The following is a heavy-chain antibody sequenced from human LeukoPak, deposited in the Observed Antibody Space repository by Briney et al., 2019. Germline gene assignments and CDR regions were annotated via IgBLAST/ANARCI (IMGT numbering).Heavy chain of an antibody. J-gene: IGHJ6*03. D-gene: IGHD3-10*01. V-gene: IGHV1-69*13. Sequence: ASVKVSCKASGGTFSSYAISWVRQAPGQGLEWMGGIIPIFGTANYAQKFQGRVTITADESTSTAYMELSSLRSEDTAVYYCARQIMVRGVIPYYYYYYMDVWGKGTTVTISS. CDR3: ARQIMVRGVIPYYYYYYMDV. CDR1: GGTFSSYA. CDR2: IIPIFGTA.